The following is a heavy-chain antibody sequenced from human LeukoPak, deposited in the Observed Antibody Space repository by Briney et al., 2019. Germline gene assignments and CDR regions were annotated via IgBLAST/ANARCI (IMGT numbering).Heavy chain of an antibody. CDR1: GFTFSSYA. J-gene: IGHJ4*02. V-gene: IGHV3-30*04. CDR2: ISYDGSNK. D-gene: IGHD2-15*01. Sequence: QPGGSLRLSCAASGFTFSSYAMHWVRQAPGKGLEWVAVISYDGSNKYYADSVKGRFTISRDNAKNSLFLQMNSLRAEDTAVYYCARDARINLGYCPGGSCYSYYFDYWGQGTLVTVSS. CDR3: ARDARINLGYCPGGSCYSYYFDY.